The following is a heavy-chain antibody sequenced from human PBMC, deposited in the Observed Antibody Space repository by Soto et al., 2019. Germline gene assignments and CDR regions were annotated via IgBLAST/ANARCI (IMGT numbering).Heavy chain of an antibody. D-gene: IGHD4-17*01. Sequence: QLPLVQSGPEAKKPGASVKVSCKASGYTFATSTISWLRQDPGQGPAWMGWINAYSGNTNYAHKLQGRFTMTTYTSTSTDYIEPRSHTTDATAISYCATADSGDDDYWGQGSLVTVSS. J-gene: IGHJ4*02. CDR3: ATADSGDDDY. V-gene: IGHV1-18*01. CDR1: GYTFATST. CDR2: INAYSGNT.